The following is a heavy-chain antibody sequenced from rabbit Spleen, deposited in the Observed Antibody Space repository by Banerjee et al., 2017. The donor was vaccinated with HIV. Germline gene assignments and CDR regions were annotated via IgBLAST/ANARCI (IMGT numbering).Heavy chain of an antibody. V-gene: IGHV1S40*01. CDR1: GFSFSRSYW. D-gene: IGHD8-1*01. J-gene: IGHJ3*01. CDR2: IDTGSSDST. CDR3: ARDSGSSFSSYGMDL. Sequence: QSLEESGGDLVKPGASLTLTCTASGFSFSRSYWICWVRQAPGKGLEWIACIDTGSSDSTYYASWAKGRFTISKTSSTTVTLQMTSLTAADTATYFCARDSGSSFSSYGMDLWGQGTLVTVS.